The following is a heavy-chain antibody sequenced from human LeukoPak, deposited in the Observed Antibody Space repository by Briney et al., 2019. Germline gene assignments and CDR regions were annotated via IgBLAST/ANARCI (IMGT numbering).Heavy chain of an antibody. CDR1: GGSISSSSYY. CDR2: IYYSGST. Sequence: SETLSLTCTVSGGSISSSSYYWGWIRQPPGKGLEWIGSIYYSGSTYYNPSLKSRVTISVDTSKNQFSLKLSSVTAADTAVYYCARESPSVEYSGYDYVSRYDYWGQGTLVTVSS. CDR3: ARESPSVEYSGYDYVSRYDY. J-gene: IGHJ4*02. V-gene: IGHV4-39*07. D-gene: IGHD5-12*01.